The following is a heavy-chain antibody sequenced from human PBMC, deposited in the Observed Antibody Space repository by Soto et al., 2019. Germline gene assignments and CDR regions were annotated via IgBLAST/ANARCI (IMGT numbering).Heavy chain of an antibody. D-gene: IGHD6-6*01. Sequence: WGSLRLSCASSGVSFSSYAMHWVRQAPGKGLEWVAVISYDGSNKYYADSVKGRFTISRDNSKNTLYLQMNSLRAEDTAVYYCARVSSIAARPYYYYGMDVWGQGTTVTVSS. J-gene: IGHJ6*02. CDR1: GVSFSSYA. CDR3: ARVSSIAARPYYYYGMDV. V-gene: IGHV3-30-3*01. CDR2: ISYDGSNK.